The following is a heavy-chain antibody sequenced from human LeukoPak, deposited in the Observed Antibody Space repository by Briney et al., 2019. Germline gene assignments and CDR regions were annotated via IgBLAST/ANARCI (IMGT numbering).Heavy chain of an antibody. V-gene: IGHV3-7*04. Sequence: GESLKISCAASGFTFSSYWMSWVRQAPGKGLEWVANIKQGGSEKYYVDSVKGRFTISRDDAKNSVYLQMNSLRAEDTAVYYCARDGIDYWGQGTLVTVSS. CDR2: IKQGGSEK. D-gene: IGHD2-15*01. CDR3: ARDGIDY. CDR1: GFTFSSYW. J-gene: IGHJ4*02.